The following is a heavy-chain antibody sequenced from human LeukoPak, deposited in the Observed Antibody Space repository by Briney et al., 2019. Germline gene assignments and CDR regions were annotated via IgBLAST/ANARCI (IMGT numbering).Heavy chain of an antibody. CDR1: GGSISGYY. CDR3: ARGRYSSSWYRLYYYYMDV. D-gene: IGHD6-13*01. CDR2: IYYSGST. V-gene: IGHV4-59*01. J-gene: IGHJ6*03. Sequence: SETLSLTCTVSGGSISGYYWSWIRQPPGKGLEWIGYIYYSGSTNYNPSLKSRVTISVDTSKNQFSLKLSSVTAADTAVYYCARGRYSSSWYRLYYYYMDVWGKGTTVTISS.